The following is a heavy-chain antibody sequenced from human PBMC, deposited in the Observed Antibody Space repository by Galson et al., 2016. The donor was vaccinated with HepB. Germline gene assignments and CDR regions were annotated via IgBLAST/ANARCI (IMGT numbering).Heavy chain of an antibody. CDR3: SREVDWYFDL. D-gene: IGHD1-26*01. J-gene: IGHJ2*01. V-gene: IGHV3-49*03. CDR2: IRSRAYGGTT. CDR1: GFTFDDFA. Sequence: SLRLSCAASGFTFDDFAMHWFRQAPGKGLEWVGLIRSRAYGGTTDYATSVEGRVTISRDDSRNIAYLQMNSLKSEDTALYFCSREVDWYFDLWGPGTLVTVSS.